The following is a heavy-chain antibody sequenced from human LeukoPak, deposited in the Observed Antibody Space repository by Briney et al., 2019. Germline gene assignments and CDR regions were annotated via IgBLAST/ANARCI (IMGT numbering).Heavy chain of an antibody. CDR2: ISGSGDNT. CDR1: GFTFSSYA. D-gene: IGHD3-22*01. J-gene: IGHJ4*02. V-gene: IGHV3-23*01. Sequence: QSGGSLSLSCAASGFTFSSYAMSWVRQAPGKGLEWVSGISGSGDNTYYADSVKGRFTISRDNSKNTLYVQVNSLGTEDTAAYYCAEGSYYDSSGSFYFDYWGQGTLVTVSS. CDR3: AEGSYYDSSGSFYFDY.